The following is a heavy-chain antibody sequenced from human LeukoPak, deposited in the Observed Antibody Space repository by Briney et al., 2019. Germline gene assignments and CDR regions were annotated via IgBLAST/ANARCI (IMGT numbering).Heavy chain of an antibody. D-gene: IGHD1-26*01. V-gene: IGHV4-61*02. CDR1: GGSVNSGNYY. J-gene: IGHJ4*02. CDR2: IYTSGST. CDR3: TRGGELMNF. Sequence: PSETLSLTCTVSGGSVNSGNYYWTWIRQPPGKRLEWIGRIYTSGSTNYNPSLKSRVTISIDASKNQFSLRLSSVTAADTAVYYCTRGGELMNFWGQGTLVTVSS.